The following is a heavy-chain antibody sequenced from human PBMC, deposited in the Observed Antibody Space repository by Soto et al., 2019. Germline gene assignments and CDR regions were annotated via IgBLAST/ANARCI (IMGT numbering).Heavy chain of an antibody. V-gene: IGHV4-30-4*01. Sequence: SETLSLTCTVSGGSISSGDYYWSWIRQPPGKGLEWIGYIYYSGSTYYNPSLKSRVTISVDTSKNQFSLKLSSVTAADTAVYYCARDPITMVRGVMYYYYYGMDVWGQGTTVTVSS. CDR2: IYYSGST. CDR1: GGSISSGDYY. J-gene: IGHJ6*02. CDR3: ARDPITMVRGVMYYYYYGMDV. D-gene: IGHD3-10*01.